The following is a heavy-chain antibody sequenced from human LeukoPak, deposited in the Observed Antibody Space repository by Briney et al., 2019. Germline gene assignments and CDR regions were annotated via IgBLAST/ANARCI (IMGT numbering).Heavy chain of an antibody. D-gene: IGHD2-21*02. CDR1: GFTFSSYW. CDR3: ARGSSGDWYRDYFDY. Sequence: GGSLRLSCAGSGFTFSSYWMSWVRQAPGKGLEWVANIKQDGSEKYYVDSVKGRFTISRDNAKNSLCLQMNSLRAEDTAVYYCARGSSGDWYRDYFDYWGQGTLVTVSS. CDR2: IKQDGSEK. J-gene: IGHJ4*02. V-gene: IGHV3-7*01.